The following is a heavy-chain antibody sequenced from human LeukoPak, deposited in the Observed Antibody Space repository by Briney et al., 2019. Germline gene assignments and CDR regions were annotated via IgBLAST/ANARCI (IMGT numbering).Heavy chain of an antibody. CDR2: IYTSGST. CDR3: ARGVGATLLFYY. J-gene: IGHJ4*02. CDR1: GGSISSYF. D-gene: IGHD1-26*01. Sequence: SETLSLICTFSGGSISSYFWSCLRQPAGKGLEWIGRIYTSGSTNYNPSLKSRVTMSVDTSKNQFSLKLSSVTAADTAVYYCARGVGATLLFYYWGQGTLVTVSS. V-gene: IGHV4-4*07.